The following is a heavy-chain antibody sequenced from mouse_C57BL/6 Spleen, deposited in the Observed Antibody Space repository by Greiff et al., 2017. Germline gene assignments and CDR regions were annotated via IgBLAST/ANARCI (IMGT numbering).Heavy chain of an antibody. Sequence: PGQGLEWIGNTNPSNGGTNYNEKFKSKATLAVDKSSSTAYMQLTSLTSEDSAVYDCANSGYGYWYFDVWGTGTTVTVSS. CDR2: TNPSNGGT. V-gene: IGHV1-53*01. CDR3: ANSGYGYWYFDV. D-gene: IGHD2-2*01. J-gene: IGHJ1*03.